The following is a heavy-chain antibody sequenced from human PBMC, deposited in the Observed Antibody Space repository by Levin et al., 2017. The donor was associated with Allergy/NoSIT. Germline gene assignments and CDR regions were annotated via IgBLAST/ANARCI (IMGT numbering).Heavy chain of an antibody. V-gene: IGHV3-9*01. Sequence: SLKISCAASGFTFDDYAMHWVRQAPGKGLEWVSGISWNSGSIGHADSVKGRFTISRDNAKNSLYLQMNSLRTEDTALYYCARDNIGLPDAFYIWGQGTMVIVSS. CDR3: ARDNIGLPDAFYI. CDR2: ISWNSGSI. J-gene: IGHJ3*02. CDR1: GFTFDDYA. D-gene: IGHD3-10*01.